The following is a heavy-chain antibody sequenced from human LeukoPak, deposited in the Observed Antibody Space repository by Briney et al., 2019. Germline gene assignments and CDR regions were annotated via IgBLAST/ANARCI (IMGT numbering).Heavy chain of an antibody. Sequence: GASVKVSCKVSGYTLTELSMHWVRQAPGKGLEWMGGFDPEDGETIYAQKFQGRVTMTEDTSTDTAYMELSSLRSEDTAAYYCATGHPWGGYDFGFDYWGQGTLVTVSS. J-gene: IGHJ4*02. CDR2: FDPEDGET. V-gene: IGHV1-24*01. CDR1: GYTLTELS. CDR3: ATGHPWGGYDFGFDY. D-gene: IGHD5-12*01.